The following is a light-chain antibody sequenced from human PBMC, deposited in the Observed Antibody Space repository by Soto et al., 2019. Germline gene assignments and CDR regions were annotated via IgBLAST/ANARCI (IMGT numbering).Light chain of an antibody. CDR3: PQYKNWPLIT. V-gene: IGKV3-15*01. CDR2: DAS. Sequence: EIVMTQSPATLSVSPGERATLSCRASQSVSSNLAWYQQKPGQAPRLLIYDASTRATGLPARFSGSGSGTEFTLTVSSLQSEDFAVYYCPQYKNWPLITSRHGTRLKIK. CDR1: QSVSSN. J-gene: IGKJ5*01.